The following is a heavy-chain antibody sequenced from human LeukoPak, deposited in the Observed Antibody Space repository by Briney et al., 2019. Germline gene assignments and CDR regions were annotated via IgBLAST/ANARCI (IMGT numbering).Heavy chain of an antibody. CDR2: IYYSGST. CDR3: ARHYYDSSGYYYFDY. CDR1: GGSISGYY. V-gene: IGHV4-59*08. J-gene: IGHJ4*02. D-gene: IGHD3-22*01. Sequence: PSETLSLTCTVSGGSISGYYWSWIRQPPGKGLEYIGYIYYSGSTDYNPSLKSRITISVDTSKNQFSLKLSSVTAADTAVYYCARHYYDSSGYYYFDYWGRGTLVTVSS.